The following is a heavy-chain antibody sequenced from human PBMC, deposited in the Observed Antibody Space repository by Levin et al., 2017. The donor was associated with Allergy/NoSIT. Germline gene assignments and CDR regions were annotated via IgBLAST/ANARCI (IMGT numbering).Heavy chain of an antibody. Sequence: ASVKVSCKASGYTFTGYYMHWVRQPPGQGLEWMGWINPNSGGTNYAQKFQGRVTMTRDTSISTAYMELSRLRSDDTDVYYCARESEYCSSTSCYTASYYYYGMDGWGQGTTVTVAS. J-gene: IGHJ6*02. D-gene: IGHD2-2*02. CDR3: ARESEYCSSTSCYTASYYYYGMDG. V-gene: IGHV1-2*02. CDR1: GYTFTGYY. CDR2: INPNSGGT.